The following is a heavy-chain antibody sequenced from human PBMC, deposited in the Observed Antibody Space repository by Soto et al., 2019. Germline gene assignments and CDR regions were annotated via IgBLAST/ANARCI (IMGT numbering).Heavy chain of an antibody. D-gene: IGHD3-22*01. CDR3: AREGGSYDSGGYLIRGAFDI. CDR1: GDSISRIDYY. J-gene: IGHJ3*02. Sequence: PSETLSLTCSVSGDSISRIDYYWTWIRQHPEKGLGWIGNIYFRGNTYYSPSLESRLTISVDTSKNQFSLKLTSVTAADTAVYYCAREGGSYDSGGYLIRGAFDIWGQGTMVTVS. V-gene: IGHV4-31*03. CDR2: IYFRGNT.